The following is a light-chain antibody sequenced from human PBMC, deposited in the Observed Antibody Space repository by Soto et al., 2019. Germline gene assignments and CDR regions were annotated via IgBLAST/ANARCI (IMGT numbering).Light chain of an antibody. CDR2: G. CDR3: QSYDSSLSRRWV. V-gene: IGLV1-40*01. J-gene: IGLJ3*02. Sequence: QSVLTEPPSVSVAPGQRVTRSCTGSSSNIGAGYPVHWYQQLPGTAPKLLVAGNRPSGVPDRFSVSKSGASASLAITGLQAEDEADYYCQSYDSSLSRRWVFGGGTKVTVL. CDR1: SSNIGAGYP.